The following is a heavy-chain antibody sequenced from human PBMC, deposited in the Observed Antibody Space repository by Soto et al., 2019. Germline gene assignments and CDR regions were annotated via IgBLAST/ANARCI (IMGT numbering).Heavy chain of an antibody. D-gene: IGHD3-22*01. CDR2: IKSKTDGGTT. J-gene: IGHJ3*02. CDR1: GFTFSNAW. V-gene: IGHV3-15*01. Sequence: PGGSLRLSCAASGFTFSNAWMSWVRQAPGKGLEWVGRIKSKTDGGTTDSAAPVKGRFTISRDDTKNTLYLQMNSLKTEDTAVYYCPLYDSYDAFDIWGQGTMVTVSS. CDR3: PLYDSYDAFDI.